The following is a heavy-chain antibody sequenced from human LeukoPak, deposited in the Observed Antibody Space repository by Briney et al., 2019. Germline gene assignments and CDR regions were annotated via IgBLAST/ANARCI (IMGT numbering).Heavy chain of an antibody. D-gene: IGHD5-12*01. Sequence: GGSLRLSCSASGLTFSRYAMHWVRQAPGKGLEYVSVISSNGGSTYYADSVKDRFTISRDNSKNTLDLQMSSLRAEDTAVYYCVKVGYSGSSGYLDLWGRGTLVTVSS. CDR1: GLTFSRYA. CDR3: VKVGYSGSSGYLDL. V-gene: IGHV3-64D*09. J-gene: IGHJ2*01. CDR2: ISSNGGST.